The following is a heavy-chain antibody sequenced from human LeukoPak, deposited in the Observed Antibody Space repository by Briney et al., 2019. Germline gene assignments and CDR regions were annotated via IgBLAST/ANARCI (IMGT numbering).Heavy chain of an antibody. Sequence: SETLSLTCTVSGGSISSYYWSWIRQPPGKGLEWIGYIYYSGSTNYNPSLKSRVTISVDMSKNQFSLKLSSVTAADTAVYYCAREIGSSSADYYYYMDVWGKGTTVTVSS. D-gene: IGHD6-6*01. J-gene: IGHJ6*03. CDR2: IYYSGST. CDR3: AREIGSSSADYYYYMDV. CDR1: GGSISSYY. V-gene: IGHV4-59*12.